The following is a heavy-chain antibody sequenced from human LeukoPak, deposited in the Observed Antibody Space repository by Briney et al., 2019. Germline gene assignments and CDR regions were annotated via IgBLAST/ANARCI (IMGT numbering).Heavy chain of an antibody. CDR1: GYTFTGYY. CDR2: INPNSGGT. J-gene: IGHJ6*03. Sequence: ASVKVSCKASGYTFTGYYIHWVRQAPGPGLGGMGWINPNSGGTNYEQKFQGRVTMTRDTSISTAYMELSRLRSDDTAVYYCARVTYYYYYMDVWGKGTTVTVSS. CDR3: ARVTYYYYYMDV. V-gene: IGHV1-2*02.